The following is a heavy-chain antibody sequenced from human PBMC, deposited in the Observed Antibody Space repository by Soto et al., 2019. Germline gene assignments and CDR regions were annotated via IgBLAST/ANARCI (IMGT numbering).Heavy chain of an antibody. Sequence: GGSLRLSCAASGFTFSSYAMSWVRQAPGKGLEWVSAISGSGGSTYYADSVKGRFTISRDNSKNTLHLQMNSLRAEDTAVYYCAKDLKRGWYYIDYWGQGTLVTVSS. D-gene: IGHD6-19*01. J-gene: IGHJ4*02. CDR2: ISGSGGST. CDR1: GFTFSSYA. CDR3: AKDLKRGWYYIDY. V-gene: IGHV3-23*01.